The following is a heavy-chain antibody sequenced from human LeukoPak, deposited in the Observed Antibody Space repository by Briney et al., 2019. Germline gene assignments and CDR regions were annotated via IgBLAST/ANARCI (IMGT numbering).Heavy chain of an antibody. Sequence: SETLSLTCTVSGVSTTNGTYYWAWIRQPPGKGLEWIGSVHNVGSTYYNLSLRSRVTMSIDTSKNQFSLRLNSVTAADTAVYYCARHAEYNSGWHFYLDHWGQGIPVTVSS. V-gene: IGHV4-39*01. CDR2: VHNVGST. CDR1: GVSTTNGTYY. D-gene: IGHD6-19*01. J-gene: IGHJ4*02. CDR3: ARHAEYNSGWHFYLDH.